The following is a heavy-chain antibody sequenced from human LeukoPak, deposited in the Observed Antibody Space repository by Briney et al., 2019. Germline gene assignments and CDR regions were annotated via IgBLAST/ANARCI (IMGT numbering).Heavy chain of an antibody. CDR1: GGSISSGDYY. D-gene: IGHD2-21*02. J-gene: IGHJ6*02. CDR2: IYYSGST. V-gene: IGHV4-30-4*01. CDR3: AREYGAYCGGDCYSGMSYYYYGTDV. Sequence: PSQTLSLTCTVSGGSISSGDYYWSWIRQPPGKGLEWIGYIYYSGSTYYNPSLKSRVTISVDTSKNQFSLKLSSVTAADTAVYYCAREYGAYCGGDCYSGMSYYYYGTDVWGQGTTVTVSS.